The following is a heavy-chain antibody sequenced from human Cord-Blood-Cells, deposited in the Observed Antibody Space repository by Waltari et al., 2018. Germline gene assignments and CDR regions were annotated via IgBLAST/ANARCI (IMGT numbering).Heavy chain of an antibody. D-gene: IGHD2-21*01. J-gene: IGHJ5*02. Sequence: QVQLQQWGAGLLKPSETLSLTCAVYGGSFSGYYWSWIRKPPGKGLEWIGEINHSGSTNYNPSLKSRVTISVDTSKNQFSLKLSSVTAADTAVYYCARGSVVVIATNWFDPWGQGTLVTVSS. V-gene: IGHV4-34*01. CDR1: GGSFSGYY. CDR3: ARGSVVVIATNWFDP. CDR2: INHSGST.